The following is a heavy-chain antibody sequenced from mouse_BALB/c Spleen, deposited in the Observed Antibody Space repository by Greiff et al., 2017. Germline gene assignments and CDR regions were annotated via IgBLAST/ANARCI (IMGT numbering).Heavy chain of an antibody. CDR2: INPSNGRT. Sequence: QVQLQQPGAELVKPGASVKLSCKASGYTFTSYWMHWVKQRPGQGLEWIGEINPSNGRTNYNEKFKSKATLTVDKSSSTAYMQLSSLTSEDSAVYYCARLYGNYGAMDYRGQGTSVTVSS. J-gene: IGHJ4*01. CDR3: ARLYGNYGAMDY. CDR1: GYTFTSYW. D-gene: IGHD2-10*02. V-gene: IGHV1S81*02.